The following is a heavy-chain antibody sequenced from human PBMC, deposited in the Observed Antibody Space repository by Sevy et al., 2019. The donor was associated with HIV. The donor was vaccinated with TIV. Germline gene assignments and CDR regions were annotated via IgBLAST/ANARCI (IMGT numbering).Heavy chain of an antibody. V-gene: IGHV3-30-3*01. Sequence: GGSLRLSCAASGFTFSSYAMHWVRQAPGKGLEWVAVISYDGSNKYYADSVMGRFTISRDNSKNTLYLQMNSLRAEDTAVYYCAREVLSVAGTPTDDYWGQGTLVTVSS. CDR2: ISYDGSNK. CDR3: AREVLSVAGTPTDDY. J-gene: IGHJ4*02. D-gene: IGHD6-19*01. CDR1: GFTFSSYA.